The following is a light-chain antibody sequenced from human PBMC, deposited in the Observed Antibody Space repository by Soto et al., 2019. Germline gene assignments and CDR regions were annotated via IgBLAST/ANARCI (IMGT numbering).Light chain of an antibody. CDR3: QQTYSIFLS. J-gene: IGKJ4*01. Sequence: DIQMTQSPPTLSASLGDRVAITCRASQPVSTRVSWYQHKPVKAPKVLISAASSLQSGGPSRFSGSGSGTDFTLTISSLEPEDFATYYCQQTYSIFLSFGGGTKVDIK. CDR1: QPVSTR. CDR2: AAS. V-gene: IGKV1-39*01.